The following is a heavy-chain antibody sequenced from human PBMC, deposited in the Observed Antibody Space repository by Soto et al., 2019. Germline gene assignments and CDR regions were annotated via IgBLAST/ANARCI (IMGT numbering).Heavy chain of an antibody. D-gene: IGHD4-17*01. V-gene: IGHV1-46*01. J-gene: IGHJ4*02. Sequence: QVQLVQSGAEVKKPGASVKVSCKASGYTFTSYYMHWVRQAPGQGLEWMGIINPSGGSTSYEQKVPGRVTMARDTSTSTGYMELSSLRSEDTAVYYCARTGDYLPSHFDYWGQGTLVTVSS. CDR1: GYTFTSYY. CDR3: ARTGDYLPSHFDY. CDR2: INPSGGST.